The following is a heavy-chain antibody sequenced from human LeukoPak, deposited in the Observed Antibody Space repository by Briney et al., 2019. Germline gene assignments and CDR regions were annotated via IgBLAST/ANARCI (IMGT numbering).Heavy chain of an antibody. CDR1: DHTFTSYG. CDR3: ARGGLSSSGCDY. V-gene: IGHV1-18*01. D-gene: IGHD6-19*01. J-gene: IGHJ4*02. CDR2: ISAYNGVT. Sequence: ASVKFSCKTSDHTFTSYGFTWVRQAPGQGAEWMGWISAYNGVTNYAQRFRGRLTMSTDTSTSTVYMELRSLRSDDTAVYYCARGGLSSSGCDYWGQGTLVTVSS.